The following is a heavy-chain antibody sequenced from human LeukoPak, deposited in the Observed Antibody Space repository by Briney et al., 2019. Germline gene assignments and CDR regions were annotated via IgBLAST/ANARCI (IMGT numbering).Heavy chain of an antibody. J-gene: IGHJ4*02. CDR2: IRYDGSNK. D-gene: IGHD6-13*01. CDR1: GFTFSSYD. CDR3: AKDLGGIISSSPYYFDY. Sequence: GGSLRLSCAVSGFTFSSYDMHWVRQAPGKGLEWVAFIRYDGSNKYYADSVKGRFTISRDNSKNTLYLQMNSLRAEDTAVYYCAKDLGGIISSSPYYFDYWGQGTLVTVSS. V-gene: IGHV3-30*02.